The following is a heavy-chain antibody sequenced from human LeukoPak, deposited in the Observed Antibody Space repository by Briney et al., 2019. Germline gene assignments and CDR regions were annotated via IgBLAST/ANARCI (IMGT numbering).Heavy chain of an antibody. CDR1: GGSISSYY. V-gene: IGHV4-59*08. J-gene: IGHJ5*02. CDR3: ARRAAVAGPNWFDP. D-gene: IGHD6-19*01. CDR2: IYYSGST. Sequence: SETLSLTCTVSGGSISSYYWSWIRQPPGKGLEWIGYIYYSGSTNYNPSLKSRVTISVDTSKNQFSLKLSSVTAADTAVYYCARRAAVAGPNWFDPWGQGTLVTVSS.